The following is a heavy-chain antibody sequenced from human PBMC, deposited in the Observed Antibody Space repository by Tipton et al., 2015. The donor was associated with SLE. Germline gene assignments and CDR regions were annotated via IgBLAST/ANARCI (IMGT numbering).Heavy chain of an antibody. CDR2: INYSGTT. V-gene: IGHV4-34*01. J-gene: IGHJ6*03. Sequence: TLSLTCAVSGGAFSEYYWSWIRQTPGRGLEWIGEINYSGTTNYNPSLKSRVTISVDTSKNQFSLKLSSVTAADTAVYYCARGVPMRGLYFWYYMDVWGKGTTVTVSS. D-gene: IGHD2/OR15-2a*01. CDR3: ARGVPMRGLYFWYYMDV. CDR1: GGAFSEYY.